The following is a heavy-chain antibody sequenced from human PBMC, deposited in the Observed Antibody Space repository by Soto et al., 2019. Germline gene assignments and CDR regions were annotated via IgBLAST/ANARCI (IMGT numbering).Heavy chain of an antibody. V-gene: IGHV3-23*01. CDR1: GFTFSSYA. CDR2: ISGSGGST. J-gene: IGHJ6*02. D-gene: IGHD2-2*01. CDR3: AKGSCSSTSCYLYYYYGMDV. Sequence: LRLSCAASGFTFSSYAMSWVRQAPGKGLEWVSAISGSGGSTYYADSVKGRFTISRDNSKNTLYLQMNSLRAEDTAVYYCAKGSCSSTSCYLYYYYGMDVWGQGTTVTVSS.